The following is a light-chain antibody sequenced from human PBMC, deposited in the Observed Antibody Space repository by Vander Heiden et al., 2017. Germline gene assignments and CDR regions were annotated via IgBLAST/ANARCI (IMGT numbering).Light chain of an antibody. V-gene: IGLV3-1*01. CDR1: KLGDKY. J-gene: IGLJ1*01. CDR3: QAWDSSISYV. Sequence: SYELTPPPSVSVSPGQTASITCSGDKLGDKYACWYQQKPGQSPVLVIYQDSKRPSGIPERFSGSNSGNTATLTISGTQAMDEADYYCQAWDSSISYVFGTGTKVTVL. CDR2: QDS.